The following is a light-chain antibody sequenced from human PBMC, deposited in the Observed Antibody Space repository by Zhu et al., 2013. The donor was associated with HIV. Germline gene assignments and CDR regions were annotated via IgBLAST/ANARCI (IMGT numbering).Light chain of an antibody. CDR1: RDISTT. V-gene: IGKV1-33*01. CDR2: DAS. CDR3: QHYDTRPSYI. J-gene: IGKJ2*01. Sequence: DVQLTQSPSPLSASVGDKVTITCRASRDISTTLNWYQYKPGQAPKLLIYDASNLEAGVPLRFGGEGSGRDFTLTIKSLQPEDFATYICQHYDTRPSYIFGPGTTLDIK.